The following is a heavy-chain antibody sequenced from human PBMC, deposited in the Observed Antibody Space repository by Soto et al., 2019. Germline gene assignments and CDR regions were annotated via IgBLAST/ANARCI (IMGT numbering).Heavy chain of an antibody. CDR1: GGSISSGGYS. CDR2: IYHIGST. Sequence: QLQLQESGSGLVKPSQTLSLTCAVYGGSISSGGYSWSWIRQPPGKGLEWIGYIYHIGSTYYNPSLKCRVTISVDRSKYQFSLKLRYVTAALMTTYYCARVPGPGGQGTRVTVSS. J-gene: IGHJ5*02. V-gene: IGHV4-30-2*01. CDR3: ARVPGP.